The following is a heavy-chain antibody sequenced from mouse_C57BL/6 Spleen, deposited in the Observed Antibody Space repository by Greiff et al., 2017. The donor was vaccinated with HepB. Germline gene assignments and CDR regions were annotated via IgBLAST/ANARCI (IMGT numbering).Heavy chain of an antibody. CDR3: ARGNYYGSSYYWYFDV. D-gene: IGHD1-1*01. CDR2: IYPGDGDT. CDR1: GYAFSSSW. J-gene: IGHJ1*03. Sequence: LQESGPELVKPGASVKISCKASGYAFSSSWMNWVKQRPGKGLEWIGRIYPGDGDTNYNGKFKGKATLTADKSSSTAYMQLSSLTSEDSAVYFCARGNYYGSSYYWYFDVWGTGTTVTVSS. V-gene: IGHV1-82*01.